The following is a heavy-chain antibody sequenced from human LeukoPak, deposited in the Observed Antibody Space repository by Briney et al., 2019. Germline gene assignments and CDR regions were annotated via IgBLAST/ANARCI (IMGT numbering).Heavy chain of an antibody. CDR1: GYTFTSYY. J-gene: IGHJ4*02. CDR3: ARGPQTGLDY. D-gene: IGHD7-27*01. Sequence: GASVKVSCKASGYTFTSYYMHWVRQAPGQGLEWMGIINPSGGSTSYAQKFQGRVTMTRDTSITTAYMELSSLRSDDTAVFYCARGPQTGLDYWGQGTLVTVSS. CDR2: INPSGGST. V-gene: IGHV1-46*01.